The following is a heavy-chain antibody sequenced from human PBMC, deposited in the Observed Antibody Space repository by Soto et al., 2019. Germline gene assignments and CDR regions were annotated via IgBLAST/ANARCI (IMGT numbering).Heavy chain of an antibody. CDR1: GGTLNKHA. CDR3: ARGGTSGWLKGAYDV. D-gene: IGHD6-13*01. CDR2: IIPMFGIP. V-gene: IGHV1-69*01. Sequence: QVQLVQSGAEVKKPGSSVKVSCKASGGTLNKHAITWVRRAPGQGLEWLGGIIPMFGIPNYPQKFQGRVTITADDPTTTSHMELQSLTSDDTAVYYCARGGTSGWLKGAYDVWGQGTMVTVSS. J-gene: IGHJ3*01.